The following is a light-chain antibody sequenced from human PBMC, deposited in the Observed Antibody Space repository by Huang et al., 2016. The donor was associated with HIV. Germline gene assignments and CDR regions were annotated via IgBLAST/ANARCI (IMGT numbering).Light chain of an antibody. Sequence: EIVLTQSPATLSLSPGERATLSCGASQRVSSNYLAWFQQQPGLAPRLLIYDASSRDTGIPDRFSGSGSGTDFTLTISRLEPEDLAVYYCQQYGSSPYTFGQGTKLEIK. CDR3: QQYGSSPYT. CDR2: DAS. J-gene: IGKJ2*01. CDR1: QRVSSNY. V-gene: IGKV3D-20*01.